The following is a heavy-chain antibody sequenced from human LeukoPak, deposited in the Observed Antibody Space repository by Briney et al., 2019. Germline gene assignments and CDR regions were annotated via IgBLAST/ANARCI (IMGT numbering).Heavy chain of an antibody. Sequence: SETLSLTCTVSSGSVGSGIYYWSWIRQPPGKGLEWIGYIYYSGSTNYNPSLKSRVTISVDTSKNQFSLNLTSVTAADTAVYYCARAPVGAFDIWGQGTMVTVSS. CDR1: SGSVGSGIYY. J-gene: IGHJ3*02. CDR3: ARAPVGAFDI. CDR2: IYYSGST. V-gene: IGHV4-61*01. D-gene: IGHD2-15*01.